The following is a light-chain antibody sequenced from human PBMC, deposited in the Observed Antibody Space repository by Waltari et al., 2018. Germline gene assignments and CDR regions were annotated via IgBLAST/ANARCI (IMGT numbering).Light chain of an antibody. J-gene: IGKJ1*01. V-gene: IGKV3-20*01. CDR2: DAF. Sequence: EIVLTQSPGTLSLSPGESVTLSCRASQSVGRSLAWYQQRPGQAPRLLIYDAFTRATGVADRFSGSGSGTDFSLTISRLDPEDFAVYYCQMYVRLPVTFGQGTKVEIK. CDR3: QMYVRLPVT. CDR1: QSVGRS.